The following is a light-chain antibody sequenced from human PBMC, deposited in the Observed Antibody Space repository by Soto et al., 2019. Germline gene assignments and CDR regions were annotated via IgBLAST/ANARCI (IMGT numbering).Light chain of an antibody. CDR2: GAS. J-gene: IGKJ5*01. V-gene: IGKV3-15*01. CDR3: QQRSHWPT. CDR1: QSVSSN. Sequence: EIVMTQSPATLSVSPGERATLSCRASQSVSSNLAWYQQKPGQAPRLLIYGASSRATGIPVRFSGSGSGTEFTLTISSLQSEDFAVYYCQQRSHWPTFGQGTRLE.